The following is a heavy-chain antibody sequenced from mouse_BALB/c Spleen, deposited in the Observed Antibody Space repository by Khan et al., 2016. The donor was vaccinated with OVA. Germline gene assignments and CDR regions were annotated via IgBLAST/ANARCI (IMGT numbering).Heavy chain of an antibody. CDR3: ARKNYYGYAMDY. D-gene: IGHD1-1*01. Sequence: EVKLVESGPGLVKPSQSLSLTCTVTGYSITSGYARNWIRQFPGNKLEWMGYISDSGSTSYNPSLRSRISITRDTSKNPFFLQLRSVTSEDTATYYCARKNYYGYAMDYWGQGTSVTVSS. CDR1: GYSITSGYA. J-gene: IGHJ4*01. V-gene: IGHV3-2*02. CDR2: ISDSGST.